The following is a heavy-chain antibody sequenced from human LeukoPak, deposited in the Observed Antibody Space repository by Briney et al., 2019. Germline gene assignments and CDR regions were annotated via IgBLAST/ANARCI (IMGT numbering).Heavy chain of an antibody. V-gene: IGHV4-30-2*01. CDR2: IYHSGST. CDR1: GGSISSGGYS. CDR3: SIRIWGMIVVVITNLL. Sequence: SQTLSLTCAVSGGSISSGGYSWSWIRQPPGKGLEWIGYIYHSGSTYYNPSLKSRVTISVDRSKNQFSLKLSSVTAADTAVYYCSIRIWGMIVVVITNLLWGQGTTVTVSS. J-gene: IGHJ6*02. D-gene: IGHD3-22*01.